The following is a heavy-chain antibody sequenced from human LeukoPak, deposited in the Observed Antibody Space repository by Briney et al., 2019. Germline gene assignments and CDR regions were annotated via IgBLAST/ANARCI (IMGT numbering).Heavy chain of an antibody. CDR1: GYTFSGYY. J-gene: IGHJ3*02. V-gene: IGHV1-2*02. D-gene: IGHD1-26*01. Sequence: ASVNVSCKASGYTFSGYYMHWVRQAPGQGLEWMGWINPNSGGTNYAQKFQGRVTMTRDTSISTAYMELSRLRSDDTAVYYCARGRVGAMAFDIWGQGTMVTVSS. CDR2: INPNSGGT. CDR3: ARGRVGAMAFDI.